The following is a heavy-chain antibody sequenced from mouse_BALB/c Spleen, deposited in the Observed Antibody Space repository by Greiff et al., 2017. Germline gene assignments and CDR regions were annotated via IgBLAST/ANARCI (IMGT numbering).Heavy chain of an antibody. Sequence: EVKVEESGPGLVKPSQSLSLTCTVTGYSITSDYAWNWIRQFPGNKLEWMGYISYSGSTSYNPSLKSRISITRDTSKNQFFLQLNSVTTEDTATYYCARGGNAFAYWGQGTLVTVSA. D-gene: IGHD2-1*01. J-gene: IGHJ3*01. CDR3: ARGGNAFAY. CDR2: ISYSGST. V-gene: IGHV3-2*02. CDR1: GYSITSDYA.